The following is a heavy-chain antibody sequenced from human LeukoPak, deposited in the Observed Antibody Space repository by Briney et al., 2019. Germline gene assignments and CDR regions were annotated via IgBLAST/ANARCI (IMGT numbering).Heavy chain of an antibody. CDR3: ARGKGYTTSSRHRGIDN. V-gene: IGHV4-34*01. CDR1: GGSLSGYY. D-gene: IGHD6-6*01. J-gene: IGHJ4*02. Sequence: SETLSLTCAVYGGSLSGYYWSWIRQPPGKGLEWIGEIKDSGSANYNPSLKSRVFISVDTSKNQFSLKLRSVTAADTAVYYCARGKGYTTSSRHRGIDNWGQGTLVTVSS. CDR2: IKDSGSA.